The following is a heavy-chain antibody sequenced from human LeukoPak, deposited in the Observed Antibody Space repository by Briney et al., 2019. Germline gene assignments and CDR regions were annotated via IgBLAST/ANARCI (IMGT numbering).Heavy chain of an antibody. CDR3: AREFPDTAMVSISYYYYYYMDA. V-gene: IGHV4-39*07. Sequence: PSETLSLTCTVSGGSISSSSYYWGWIRQPPGKGLEWIGSIYYSGSTYYNPSLKSRVTISVDTSKNQFSLKLSSVTAADTAVYYCAREFPDTAMVSISYYYYYYMDAWGKGTTVTVSS. J-gene: IGHJ6*03. CDR1: GGSISSSSYY. CDR2: IYYSGST. D-gene: IGHD5-18*01.